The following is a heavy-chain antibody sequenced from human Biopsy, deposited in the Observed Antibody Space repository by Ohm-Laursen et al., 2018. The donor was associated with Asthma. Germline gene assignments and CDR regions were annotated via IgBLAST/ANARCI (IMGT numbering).Heavy chain of an antibody. Sequence: GSSVKVSCKASGYTFRSYGVSWVRQAPGQGLEWMGWISLFTGDTHFGQKFQGRVTMTTDTSTDTAYMELRSLRSDDTAVYYCARHPYNFGGFDYWGQGSLVLVSS. CDR3: ARHPYNFGGFDY. CDR2: ISLFTGDT. CDR1: GYTFRSYG. J-gene: IGHJ4*02. V-gene: IGHV1-18*04. D-gene: IGHD5-24*01.